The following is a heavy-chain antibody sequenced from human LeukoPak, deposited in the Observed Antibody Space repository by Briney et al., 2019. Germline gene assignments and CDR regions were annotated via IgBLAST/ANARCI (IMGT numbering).Heavy chain of an antibody. CDR2: IYSGGST. Sequence: GGSLRLSCDASGLTVSSNYMSWVRQAPGKGLEWVSVIYSGGSTYYADSVKGRFTISRDNSKNTLYLQMNSLRAEDTAVYYCARFYGVPGGWFDPWGQGTLVTVSS. V-gene: IGHV3-66*01. D-gene: IGHD4-17*01. CDR1: GLTVSSNY. J-gene: IGHJ5*02. CDR3: ARFYGVPGGWFDP.